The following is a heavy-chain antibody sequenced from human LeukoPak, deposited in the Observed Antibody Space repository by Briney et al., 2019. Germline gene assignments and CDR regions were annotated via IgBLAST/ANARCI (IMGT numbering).Heavy chain of an antibody. D-gene: IGHD7-27*01. CDR3: ARLTGVIYYYYMDV. CDR1: GGSISSYY. Sequence: PSETLSLTCTVSGGSISSYYWSWIRQPPGKGLEWIGYIYTSGSTNYNPSLKGRVTVSVDTSKNQFSLKLSSVTAADTAVYYCARLTGVIYYYYMDVWGKGTTVTVSS. V-gene: IGHV4-4*09. CDR2: IYTSGST. J-gene: IGHJ6*03.